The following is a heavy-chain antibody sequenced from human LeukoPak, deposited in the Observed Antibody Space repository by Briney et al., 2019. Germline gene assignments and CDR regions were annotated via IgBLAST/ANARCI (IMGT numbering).Heavy chain of an antibody. V-gene: IGHV3-15*01. CDR3: TTSDTAGGDY. D-gene: IGHD5-18*01. CDR2: IKSKTDGGTT. Sequence: GGSLRLSCAASGFTFSNAWMSGVRQAPGKGLEWVARIKSKTDGGTTDYAAPVKGRFTISRDDSKNTLYLQMNSLKTEDTAVYYCTTSDTAGGDYWGQGTLVTVSS. CDR1: GFTFSNAW. J-gene: IGHJ4*02.